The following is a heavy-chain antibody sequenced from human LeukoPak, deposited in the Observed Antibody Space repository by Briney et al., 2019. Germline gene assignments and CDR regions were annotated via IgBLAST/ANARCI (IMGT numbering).Heavy chain of an antibody. CDR3: ARDGYGHNWFDP. J-gene: IGHJ5*02. V-gene: IGHV1-46*01. D-gene: IGHD5-12*01. CDR1: GYTFTSYY. CDR2: INPSGGST. Sequence: ASVKVSCKASGYTFTSYYMHWVRQAPGQGLEWMGIINPSGGSTSYAQKFQGRVTMTRDMSTSTVYMELSSLRSEDTAVYYCARDGYGHNWFDPWGQGTLVTVSS.